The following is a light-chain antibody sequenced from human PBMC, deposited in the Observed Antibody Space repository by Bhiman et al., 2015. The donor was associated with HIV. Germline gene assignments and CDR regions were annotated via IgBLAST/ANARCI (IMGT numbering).Light chain of an antibody. Sequence: QSVLTQPPSVSGAPGQRVTISCTGSSSNIGAGYDVHWYQQLPGTAPKLLIYGNINRPSGVPDRFSGSRSGTSASLAITGLQAEDEADYYCQSYDSSLSGSIFGGGT. CDR3: QSYDSSLSGSI. CDR1: SSNIGAGYD. J-gene: IGLJ2*01. V-gene: IGLV1-40*01. CDR2: GNI.